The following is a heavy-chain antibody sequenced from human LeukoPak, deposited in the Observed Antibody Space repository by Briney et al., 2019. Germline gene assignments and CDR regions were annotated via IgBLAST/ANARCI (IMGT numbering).Heavy chain of an antibody. CDR2: IHPNGRDT. CDR3: SVHYGLGPV. J-gene: IGHJ4*02. Sequence: GASVKVSCKASGYSFTDHHILWVRQAPGQGLEWMGWIHPNGRDTKYAQKFQGRMTMTTDTSITTAYMELNRVTSDDTAMYYCSVHYGLGPVWGQGTLVTASS. V-gene: IGHV1-2*02. CDR1: GYSFTDHH. D-gene: IGHD3-10*02.